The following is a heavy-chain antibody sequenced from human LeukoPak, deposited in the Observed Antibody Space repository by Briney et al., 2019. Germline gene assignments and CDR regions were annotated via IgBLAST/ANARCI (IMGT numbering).Heavy chain of an antibody. Sequence: PSETLSLTCSVSGASISSHYWNWIRQPPGKELEWIGYIFHSGNTKSNPSLTGRVTMSVDTSKMQISLKLTSVTAADTARYYCARWGDSRLSGIYAFDVWGQGTVVTVAS. J-gene: IGHJ3*01. D-gene: IGHD6-6*01. CDR1: GASISSHY. CDR3: ARWGDSRLSGIYAFDV. CDR2: IFHSGNT. V-gene: IGHV4-59*11.